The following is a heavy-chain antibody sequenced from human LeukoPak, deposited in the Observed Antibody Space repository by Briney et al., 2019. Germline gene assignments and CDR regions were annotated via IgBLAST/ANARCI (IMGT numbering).Heavy chain of an antibody. CDR3: ARDNREGLFEIGKYCGGDCYFGY. V-gene: IGHV3-21*01. CDR1: GFTFSSYS. D-gene: IGHD2-21*02. J-gene: IGHJ4*02. Sequence: PGGSLRLSCAASGFTFSSYSMNWVRQAPGKGLEWVSSISSSSSYIYYADSVKGRFTISRDNAKNSLYLQMNSLRAEDTAVYYCARDNREGLFEIGKYCGGDCYFGYWGQGTLVTVSS. CDR2: ISSSSSYI.